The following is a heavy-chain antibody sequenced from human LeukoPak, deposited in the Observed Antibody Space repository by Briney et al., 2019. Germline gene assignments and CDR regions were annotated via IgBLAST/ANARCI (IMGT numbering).Heavy chain of an antibody. J-gene: IGHJ3*02. Sequence: GRSLRLSCAASGFTFSTYGMHWVRQAPGKGLEWVAVIWYDGSNRFYADSVKGRFTVSRDNPNNTLYLQMNNLRAEDTAVYYCAKPRDSIVGTTTPTRLATLDIWGQGTMVTVSS. D-gene: IGHD1-26*01. CDR1: GFTFSTYG. CDR2: IWYDGSNR. CDR3: AKPRDSIVGTTTPTRLATLDI. V-gene: IGHV3-33*06.